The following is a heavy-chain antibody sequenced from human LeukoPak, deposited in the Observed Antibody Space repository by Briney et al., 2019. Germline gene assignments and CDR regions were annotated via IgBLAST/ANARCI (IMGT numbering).Heavy chain of an antibody. J-gene: IGHJ4*02. CDR1: GFTFSSYA. D-gene: IGHD3-22*01. Sequence: GGSLRLSCAASGFTFSSYAMSWIRQAPGKGLEWVSAISGSGGSTYYADSVKGRFTISRDNSKNTLYLQMNSLRAEDTAVYYCAKELGYYDSSGYLFYWSQGTLVTVSS. CDR2: ISGSGGST. CDR3: AKELGYYDSSGYLFY. V-gene: IGHV3-23*01.